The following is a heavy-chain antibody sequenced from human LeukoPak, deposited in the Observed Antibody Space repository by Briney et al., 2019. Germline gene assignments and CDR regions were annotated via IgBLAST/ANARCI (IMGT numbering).Heavy chain of an antibody. V-gene: IGHV1-2*02. J-gene: IGHJ5*02. Sequence: ASVKVSCKASGYTFTTYYIHWVRQAPVQGLEWMGWINPDSGGTNYAQKFQGRATMTRDTSISTVYMDLSMLRSDDTAIYYCVREARAGNWFDPWGQGTLVIVSS. CDR3: VREARAGNWFDP. CDR1: GYTFTTYY. CDR2: INPDSGGT.